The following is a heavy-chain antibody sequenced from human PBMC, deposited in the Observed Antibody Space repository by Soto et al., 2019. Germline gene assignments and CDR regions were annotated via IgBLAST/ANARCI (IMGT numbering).Heavy chain of an antibody. CDR3: AKVLTAGGLDY. D-gene: IGHD6-13*01. J-gene: IGHJ4*02. CDR1: GFTFDSYG. CDR2: ISGSGGST. Sequence: VQLLESGGGLVQPGGSLRLPCAASGFTFDSYGMSWVRQAPGKGLEWVSSISGSGGSTYYADSVKGRFTISRDNSKNTLYLQMNSLSAEDTAVYFCAKVLTAGGLDYWGQGTLVTVSS. V-gene: IGHV3-23*01.